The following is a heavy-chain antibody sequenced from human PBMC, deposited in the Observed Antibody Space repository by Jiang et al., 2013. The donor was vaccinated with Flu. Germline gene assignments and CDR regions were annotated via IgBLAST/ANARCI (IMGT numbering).Heavy chain of an antibody. V-gene: IGHV3-23*01. J-gene: IGHJ4*02. D-gene: IGHD3-22*01. Sequence: QLLESGGGLVQPGGSLKFSCAASGFTFRNYAMSWVRQAPGKGLEWVSAISAGGESTYYADSVKGRFTISRDNSKNTLYLQMNSLRAEDTAVYYCAKLIDYFDSSGYFDYWGQGTLVTVSS. CDR3: AKLIDYFDSSGYFDY. CDR2: ISAGGEST. CDR1: GFTFRNYA.